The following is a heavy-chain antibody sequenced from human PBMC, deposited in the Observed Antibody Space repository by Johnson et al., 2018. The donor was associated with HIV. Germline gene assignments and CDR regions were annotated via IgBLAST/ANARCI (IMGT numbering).Heavy chain of an antibody. V-gene: IGHV3-66*01. CDR3: ARGIQPDAFDI. J-gene: IGHJ3*02. CDR1: GFTVSSNY. CDR2: IYSGGST. D-gene: IGHD2-2*01. Sequence: EVQLVESGGGLVQPGGSLRLSCAASGFTVSSNYMSWVRQAPGKGLEWVSVIYSGGSTYYADSVKGRFTISRDNSKNTLYVQMKSLRAEDTAVYYCARGIQPDAFDIWGQGTMVTVSS.